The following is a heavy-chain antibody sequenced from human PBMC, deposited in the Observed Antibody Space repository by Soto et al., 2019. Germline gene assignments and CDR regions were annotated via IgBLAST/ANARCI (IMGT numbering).Heavy chain of an antibody. CDR1: GFNFRLYE. J-gene: IGHJ4*02. D-gene: IGHD6-13*01. CDR2: VSFDGVNK. V-gene: IGHV3-30*03. Sequence: LRLSCQASGFNFRLYEMHWVRQAPGKGLEWVAVVSFDGVNKHYRDSVKGRFTISRDIAKNMLYLQMTSLRLEDTALYYCARDPDLIEAAGNYFDYWGQGTLVTV. CDR3: ARDPDLIEAAGNYFDY.